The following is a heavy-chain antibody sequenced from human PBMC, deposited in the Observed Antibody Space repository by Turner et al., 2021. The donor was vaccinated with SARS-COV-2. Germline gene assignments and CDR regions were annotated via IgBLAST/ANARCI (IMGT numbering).Heavy chain of an antibody. J-gene: IGHJ4*02. CDR1: GGSISSYDYY. D-gene: IGHD3-16*01. Sequence: QLQESGTGVVKPSETLSLTCTVSGGSISSYDYYWDWIRQPPGMGLEWIGSMYYSVTTHYNPSLRGRVTISIDTSKNQFSLKVTSVTATDTAVYYCARRGDYWGQGMLVTVSS. CDR2: MYYSVTT. CDR3: ARRGDY. V-gene: IGHV4-39*01.